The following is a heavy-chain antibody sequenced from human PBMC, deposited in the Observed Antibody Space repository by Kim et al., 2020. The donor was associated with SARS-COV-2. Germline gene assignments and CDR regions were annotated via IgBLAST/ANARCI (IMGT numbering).Heavy chain of an antibody. V-gene: IGHV3-33*01. Sequence: GGSLRLSCAASGFTFSSYGMHWVRQAPGKGLEWVAVIWYDGSNKYYADSVKGRFTISRDNSKNTLYLQMNSLRAEDTAVYYCARYYYGSGTQIGNYYYGMDVWGQGTTVTVSS. D-gene: IGHD3-10*01. CDR3: ARYYYGSGTQIGNYYYGMDV. J-gene: IGHJ6*02. CDR2: IWYDGSNK. CDR1: GFTFSSYG.